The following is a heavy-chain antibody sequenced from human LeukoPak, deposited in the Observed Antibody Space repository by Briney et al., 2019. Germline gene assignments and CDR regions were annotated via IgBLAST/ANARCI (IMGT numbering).Heavy chain of an antibody. CDR2: IRYDGSNK. CDR1: GFTFSGYG. V-gene: IGHV3-30*02. J-gene: IGHJ4*02. D-gene: IGHD3-3*01. Sequence: PGGSLRLSCAASGFTFSGYGMHWVRQAPGKGLEWVAFIRYDGSNKYYADSVKGRFTISRDNSKNTLYLQMNSLRAEDTAVYYCAKDGRITIFGVVILFDYWGQGTLVTVSS. CDR3: AKDGRITIFGVVILFDY.